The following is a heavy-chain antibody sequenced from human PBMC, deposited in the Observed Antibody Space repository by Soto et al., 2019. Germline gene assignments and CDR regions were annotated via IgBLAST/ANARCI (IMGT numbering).Heavy chain of an antibody. D-gene: IGHD6-13*01. CDR1: GFTFSSYA. V-gene: IGHV3-23*01. J-gene: IGHJ5*02. CDR3: AIPYSNPVWFDP. Sequence: EVQLLESGGGLVQPGGSLRLSCAASGFTFSSYAMSWVRQAPGKGLEWVSAISGSGGSTYYADSVKGRFTISRDNSKNTLYLQMNSLRAEDTAVYYCAIPYSNPVWFDPWGQGTLVTVSS. CDR2: ISGSGGST.